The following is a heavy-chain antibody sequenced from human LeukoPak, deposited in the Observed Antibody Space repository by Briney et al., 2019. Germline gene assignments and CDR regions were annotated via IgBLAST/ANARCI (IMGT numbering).Heavy chain of an antibody. CDR3: ARAGGYFDWLLSPGPIDY. CDR2: ISSGSSYI. V-gene: IGHV3-21*06. D-gene: IGHD3-9*01. J-gene: IGHJ4*02. CDR1: GFTFSTYT. Sequence: GGSLRLSCAASGFTFSTYTMNWVRQAPGKGLEWVSSISSGSSYIFYADSVKGRFTISRDNAKNSLYLQMNSLRAEDTAVYYCARAGGYFDWLLSPGPIDYWGQETLVTVSS.